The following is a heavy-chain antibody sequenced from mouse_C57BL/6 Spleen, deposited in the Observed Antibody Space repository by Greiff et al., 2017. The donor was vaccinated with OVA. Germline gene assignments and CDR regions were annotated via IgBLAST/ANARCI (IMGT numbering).Heavy chain of an antibody. CDR3: TTAYYGSSYAMDY. V-gene: IGHV14-1*01. Sequence: DVQLQESGAELVRPGASVKLSCTASGFNIKDYYMHWVKQRPEQGLEWIGRIDPEDGDTEYAPKFQGKATMTADTSSNTAYLQLSSLTSEDTAVYYCTTAYYGSSYAMDYWGQGTSVTVSS. D-gene: IGHD1-1*01. CDR2: IDPEDGDT. J-gene: IGHJ4*01. CDR1: GFNIKDYY.